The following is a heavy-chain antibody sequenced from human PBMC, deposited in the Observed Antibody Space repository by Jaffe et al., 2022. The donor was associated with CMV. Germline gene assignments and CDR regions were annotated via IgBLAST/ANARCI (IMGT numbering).Heavy chain of an antibody. D-gene: IGHD3-22*01. Sequence: EVQLVESGGGLVQPGGSLRLSCAASGFTFSSYSMNWVRQAPGKGLEWVSYISSSSSTIYYADSVKGRFTISRDNAKNSLYLQMNSLRDEDTAVYYCARDPDYYDSSLVDYWGQGTLVTVSS. CDR3: ARDPDYYDSSLVDY. CDR2: ISSSSSTI. J-gene: IGHJ4*02. V-gene: IGHV3-48*02. CDR1: GFTFSSYS.